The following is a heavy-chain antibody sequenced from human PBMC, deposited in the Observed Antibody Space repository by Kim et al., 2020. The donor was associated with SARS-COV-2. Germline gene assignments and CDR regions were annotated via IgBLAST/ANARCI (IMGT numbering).Heavy chain of an antibody. D-gene: IGHD6-13*01. V-gene: IGHV1-69*13. CDR1: GGTFSSYA. CDR2: IIPIFGTA. Sequence: SVKVSCKASGGTFSSYAISWVRQAPGQGLEWMGGIIPIFGTANYAQKFQGRVTITADESTSTAYMELSSLRSEDTAVYYCARGYSSSWFRGVWFDPWGQGTLVPVSS. J-gene: IGHJ5*02. CDR3: ARGYSSSWFRGVWFDP.